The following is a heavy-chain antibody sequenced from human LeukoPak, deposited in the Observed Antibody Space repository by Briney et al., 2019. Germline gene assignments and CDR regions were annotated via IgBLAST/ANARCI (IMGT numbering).Heavy chain of an antibody. J-gene: IGHJ4*02. Sequence: GESLRPFSAASAFILRSYSMTRIRSATGKGPDWNSSSRSSIRYLSYADSTKGRFTISRDNAKNSLYLQMNSLRAEDTDVYYCARLCYCSGRGGYYFDYWGQGTLVTDTS. CDR2: SRSSIRYL. V-gene: IGHV3-21*01. D-gene: IGHD3-10*01. CDR1: AFILRSYS. CDR3: ARLCYCSGRGGYYFDY.